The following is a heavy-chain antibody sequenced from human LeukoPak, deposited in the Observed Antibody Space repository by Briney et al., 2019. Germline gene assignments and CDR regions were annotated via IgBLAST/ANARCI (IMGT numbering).Heavy chain of an antibody. Sequence: GGSLRLSCAASGFTFSSYWMSWVRQAPGKGLEWVANIKQDGCEKYYVDSVKGRFTISRDNAKNSLYLQMNSLRAEDTAVYYCARVPPYSERSYWYFDLWGRGTLVTVSS. J-gene: IGHJ2*01. D-gene: IGHD1-26*01. CDR1: GFTFSSYW. V-gene: IGHV3-7*01. CDR3: ARVPPYSERSYWYFDL. CDR2: IKQDGCEK.